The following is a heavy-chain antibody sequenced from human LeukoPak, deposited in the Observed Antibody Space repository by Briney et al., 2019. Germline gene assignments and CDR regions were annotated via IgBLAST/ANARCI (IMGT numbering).Heavy chain of an antibody. J-gene: IGHJ4*02. CDR1: GDTFSSYV. CDR3: ARDVDDYGDYGFDY. V-gene: IGHV1-69*13. CDR2: IIPLFGTP. D-gene: IGHD4-17*01. Sequence: SVKVSCKASGDTFSSYVISWVRQAPGQGLEWMGGIIPLFGTPNYAQRFQGRVTITADESTSTACMELSSLRSEDTAVYYCARDVDDYGDYGFDYWGQGTLVTVSS.